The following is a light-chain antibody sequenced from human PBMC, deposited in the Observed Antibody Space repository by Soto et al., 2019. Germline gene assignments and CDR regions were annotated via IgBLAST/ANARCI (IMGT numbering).Light chain of an antibody. V-gene: IGKV3-15*01. Sequence: EIVMTQSPATLSVSPGERATLSCRASQSVSSNLAWYQQKPGQAPRLLIYGASARATGIPVRFSGSGSGTEFTLTISSLLSEDFAVYYCQQYNNWPRTFGQGTKVDIK. J-gene: IGKJ1*01. CDR1: QSVSSN. CDR3: QQYNNWPRT. CDR2: GAS.